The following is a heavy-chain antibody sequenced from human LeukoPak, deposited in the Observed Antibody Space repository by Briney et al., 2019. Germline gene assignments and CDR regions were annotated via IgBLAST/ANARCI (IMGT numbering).Heavy chain of an antibody. J-gene: IGHJ5*01. CDR2: LYDTGST. CDR1: GDSVRRGHYY. Sequence: NASETLSLTCHVSGDSVRRGHYYWNWIRQAPGKGLEWFGYLYDTGSTNYNASLQSRVTISRDTSKKQVSLELRSVTAADTAMYYCVRAGWFGDLHSPEYYLDSWGQGTLVTVSS. D-gene: IGHD3-10*01. CDR3: VRAGWFGDLHSPEYYLDS. V-gene: IGHV4-61*01.